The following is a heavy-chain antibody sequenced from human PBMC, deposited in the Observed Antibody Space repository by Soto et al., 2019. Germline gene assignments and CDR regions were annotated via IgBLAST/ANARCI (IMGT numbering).Heavy chain of an antibody. CDR2: IDPSDSYT. V-gene: IGHV5-10-1*01. Sequence: PGESLKISCKGSGYSFTSYWISWVRQMPGKGLEWMGRIDPSDSYTNYSPSFQGHVTISADKSISTAYLQWSSLKASDTAMYYCARQIYDSDTGPNFQYYFDSWGQGTPVTGSS. CDR1: GYSFTSYW. D-gene: IGHD3-22*01. J-gene: IGHJ4*02. CDR3: ARQIYDSDTGPNFQYYFDS.